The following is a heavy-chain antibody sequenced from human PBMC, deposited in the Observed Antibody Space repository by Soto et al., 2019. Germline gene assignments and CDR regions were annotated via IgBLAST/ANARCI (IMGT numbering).Heavy chain of an antibody. D-gene: IGHD3-3*01. CDR3: ARALGKYYDFWSGYSTQFDY. Sequence: QVQLVQSGAEVKKPGASVKVSCKDSGYTFTSYGISWVRQAPGQGLEWMGWISAYNGNTNYARKLQGRVTMTTDTSTSTAYMELRSLRSDDTAVYYCARALGKYYDFWSGYSTQFDYWGQGTLVTVSS. V-gene: IGHV1-18*01. CDR1: GYTFTSYG. J-gene: IGHJ4*02. CDR2: ISAYNGNT.